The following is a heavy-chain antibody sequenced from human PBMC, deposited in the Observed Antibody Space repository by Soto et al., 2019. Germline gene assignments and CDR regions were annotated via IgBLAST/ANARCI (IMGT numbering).Heavy chain of an antibody. Sequence: EVQLLESGGGLLQPGGSLRLSCAASGFTFSSYAMSWVRQAPGKGLEWVSGMSGNGGSAYYADSGKGRFNISRDNSKKTLYLQMNSLRAEDTAVYYCAKGPIFGVENIYDYWGQGTLVTVSS. V-gene: IGHV3-23*01. CDR2: MSGNGGSA. CDR1: GFTFSSYA. D-gene: IGHD3-3*01. J-gene: IGHJ4*02. CDR3: AKGPIFGVENIYDY.